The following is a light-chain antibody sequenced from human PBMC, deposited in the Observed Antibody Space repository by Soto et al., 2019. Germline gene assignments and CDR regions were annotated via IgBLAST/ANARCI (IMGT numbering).Light chain of an antibody. CDR3: QQYNNCPFQYT. Sequence: EIVMTQSPATLSVSPGDRATLSCRASQSVSSNLAWYQQKPGQAPRLLIYGASTTSTGIPARFSGSGSGTECTLTISSLQSEDFAVYYCQQYNNCPFQYTFGQGTKLEIK. CDR1: QSVSSN. V-gene: IGKV3-15*01. J-gene: IGKJ2*01. CDR2: GAS.